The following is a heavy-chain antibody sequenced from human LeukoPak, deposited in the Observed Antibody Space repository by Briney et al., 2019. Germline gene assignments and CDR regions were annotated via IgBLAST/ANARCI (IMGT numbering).Heavy chain of an antibody. D-gene: IGHD6-19*01. CDR1: GFTFSNYG. V-gene: IGHV3-21*01. CDR2: ISSSSTYI. CDR3: AKSSGWNYYYYYMDV. Sequence: GGSLRLSCAASGFTFSNYGMNWVRQAPGKGLEWVSSISSSSTYIYYADTVKGRFTISRDNAKNSLYLQMNSLRAEDTAVYYCAKSSGWNYYYYYMDVWGKGTTVIASS. J-gene: IGHJ6*03.